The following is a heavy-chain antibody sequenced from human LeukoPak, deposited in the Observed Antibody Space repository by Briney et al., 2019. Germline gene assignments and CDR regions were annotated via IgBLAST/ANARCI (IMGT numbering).Heavy chain of an antibody. V-gene: IGHV1-2*02. CDR3: ARGVAAGGWRLDP. D-gene: IGHD2-8*02. CDR2: INPNSGGT. CDR1: GYSFTGYW. J-gene: IGHJ5*02. Sequence: GASVKVSCKTSGYSFTGYWIHWVRQAPGQGFEWLGWINPNSGGTNYAQKFQDSVSMTRDTSINTVYMELSSLRLDDTAVYYCARGVAAGGWRLDPWGQGTLITASS.